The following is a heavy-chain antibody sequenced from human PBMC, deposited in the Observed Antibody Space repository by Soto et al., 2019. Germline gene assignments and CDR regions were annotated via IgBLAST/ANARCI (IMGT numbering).Heavy chain of an antibody. V-gene: IGHV4-34*01. CDR3: AGGRGRQQLVMTYYYGMDV. D-gene: IGHD6-13*01. CDR2: INHSGST. Sequence: TSETLSLTCAVYGGSFSGYYWSWIRQPPGKGLEWIGEINHSGSTNYNPSLKSRVTISVDTSKNQFPLNLRSVTAADTAVYYCAGGRGRQQLVMTYYYGMDVWGQGTTVTVSS. J-gene: IGHJ6*02. CDR1: GGSFSGYY.